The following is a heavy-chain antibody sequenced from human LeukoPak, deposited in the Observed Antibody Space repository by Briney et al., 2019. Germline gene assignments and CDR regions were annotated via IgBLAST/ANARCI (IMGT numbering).Heavy chain of an antibody. CDR3: ARDSDSSSSPPLDY. CDR1: GFTFSSYA. J-gene: IGHJ4*02. D-gene: IGHD6-6*01. Sequence: GGSLRLSCAASGFTFSSYAMHWVRQAPGKGLEWVAVISYDGSNKYYADSVKGRFTISRDNSKNTLYLQMNSLRAEDTAVYYCARDSDSSSSPPLDYWGQGTLVTVSS. CDR2: ISYDGSNK. V-gene: IGHV3-30*04.